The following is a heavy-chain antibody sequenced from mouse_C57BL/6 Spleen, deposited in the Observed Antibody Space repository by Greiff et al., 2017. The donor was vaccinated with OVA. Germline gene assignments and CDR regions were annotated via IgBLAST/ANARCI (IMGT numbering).Heavy chain of an antibody. CDR3: ANYGSSYGWFAY. J-gene: IGHJ3*01. D-gene: IGHD1-1*01. Sequence: QVHVKQPGAELVKPGASVKLSCKASGYTFTSYWMQWVKQRPGQGLEWIGEIDPSDSYTNYNQKFKGKATLTVDTSSSTAYMQLSSLTSEDSAVYYCANYGSSYGWFAYWGQGTLVTVSA. CDR2: IDPSDSYT. V-gene: IGHV1-50*01. CDR1: GYTFTSYW.